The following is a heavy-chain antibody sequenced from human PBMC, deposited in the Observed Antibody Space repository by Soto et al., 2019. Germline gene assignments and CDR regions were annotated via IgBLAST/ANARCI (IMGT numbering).Heavy chain of an antibody. CDR3: AKANIEASGTLWPFDI. J-gene: IGHJ3*02. CDR2: ISWNGGDI. Sequence: EVHLLEPGGGFVQPGRSLRLSCTASGFTFDEYAMFCVRQAPGQGLEWVSGISWNGGDIGYAESLKGRFIISRDNAKNAVYLLMNSLRAEDTALYYCAKANIEASGTLWPFDIWGPGTMVTVSS. V-gene: IGHV3-9*01. D-gene: IGHD6-13*01. CDR1: GFTFDEYA.